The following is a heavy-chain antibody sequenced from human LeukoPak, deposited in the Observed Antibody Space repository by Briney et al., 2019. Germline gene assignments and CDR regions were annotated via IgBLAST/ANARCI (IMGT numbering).Heavy chain of an antibody. CDR2: IDHSGST. D-gene: IGHD7-27*01. V-gene: IGHV4-34*01. CDR3: ARGLGAFDI. CDR1: GGSFSGYY. Sequence: SETLSLTCAVYGGSFSGYYWSWIRQPPGKGLEWIGEIDHSGSTNYNPSLKSRVTISVDTSKNQFSLKLSSVTAADTAVYYCARGLGAFDIWGQGTMVTVSS. J-gene: IGHJ3*02.